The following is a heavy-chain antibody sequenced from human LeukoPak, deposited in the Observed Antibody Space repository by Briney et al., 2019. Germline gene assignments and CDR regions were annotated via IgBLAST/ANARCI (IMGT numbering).Heavy chain of an antibody. J-gene: IGHJ4*02. CDR2: ISGSGDRT. V-gene: IGHV3-23*01. Sequence: GGSLRLSCAASGFTFSSYAMTWARQTPEKGLEWVSAISGSGDRTYYADSVKGRFTISRNNSKNTVYLQMNALRAEDTALYYCAKWPEGAMNYFDYWGQGILVTVSS. D-gene: IGHD3-16*01. CDR3: AKWPEGAMNYFDY. CDR1: GFTFSSYA.